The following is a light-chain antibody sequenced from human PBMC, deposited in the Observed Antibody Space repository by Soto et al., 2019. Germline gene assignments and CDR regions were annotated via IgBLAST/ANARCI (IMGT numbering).Light chain of an antibody. CDR3: SSYTSSIYV. CDR2: DVS. J-gene: IGLJ1*01. CDR1: SSDVGGYNY. V-gene: IGLV2-14*01. Sequence: QSVVTQPASVSGSPGPSIHISCTGTSSDVGGYNYVSWYQQHPGKAPKLMIYDVSNRPSGVSNRFSGSKSGNTASLTISGLQAEDEADYYCSSYTSSIYVFGTGTKVTVL.